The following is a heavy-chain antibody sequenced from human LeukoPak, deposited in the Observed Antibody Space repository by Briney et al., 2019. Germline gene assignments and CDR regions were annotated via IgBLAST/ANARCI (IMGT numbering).Heavy chain of an antibody. CDR1: KFTFSHYG. D-gene: IGHD4-11*01. Sequence: GRSPRLSCAASKFTFSHYGMHWVRQAPGKGLEWVAVIWHDGSSQYYADSVKGRFTVSRDNSQNTLYLHMNSLRPEDTAVYYCAKDAQRGFDYSNSLEKWGQGTLVTVSS. J-gene: IGHJ4*02. V-gene: IGHV3-33*06. CDR3: AKDAQRGFDYSNSLEK. CDR2: IWHDGSSQ.